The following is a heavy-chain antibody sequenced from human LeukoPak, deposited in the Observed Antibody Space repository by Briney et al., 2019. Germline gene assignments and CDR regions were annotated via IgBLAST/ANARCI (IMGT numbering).Heavy chain of an antibody. D-gene: IGHD3-9*01. CDR1: GFTFSSYA. CDR3: ARNTPDIFLEG. J-gene: IGHJ4*02. V-gene: IGHV3-21*01. Sequence: GGSLRLSCAASGFTFSSYAMSWVRQPPGKGLEWVSSISSSSSYIYYADSVKGRFTISRDNAKNSLYLQMNSLRAEDTAVYYCARNTPDIFLEGWGRGTLVTVSS. CDR2: ISSSSSYI.